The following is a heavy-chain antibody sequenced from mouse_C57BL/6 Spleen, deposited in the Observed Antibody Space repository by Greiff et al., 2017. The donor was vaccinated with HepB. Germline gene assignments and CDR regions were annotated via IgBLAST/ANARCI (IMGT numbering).Heavy chain of an antibody. V-gene: IGHV1-59*01. D-gene: IGHD3-1*01. J-gene: IGHJ4*01. CDR3: ARGASEAMDY. CDR1: GYTFTSYW. CDR2: IDPSDSYT. Sequence: QVQLQQSGAELVRPGTSVKLSCKASGYTFTSYWMHWVKQRPGQGLEWIGVIDPSDSYTNYNQKFKGKATLTVDTSSSTAYMQLSSLTSEDSAVYYCARGASEAMDYWGQGTSVTVSS.